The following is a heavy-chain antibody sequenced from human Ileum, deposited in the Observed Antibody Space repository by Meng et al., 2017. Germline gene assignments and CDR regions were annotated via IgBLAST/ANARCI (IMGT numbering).Heavy chain of an antibody. CDR1: GASMSVVSY. J-gene: IGHJ4*02. CDR2: IDHLGIA. D-gene: IGHD4-23*01. CDR3: ARHGGYYQDF. Sequence: QVQLQESGPGLVKASETLSLTCSVSGASMSVVSYWSWVRQPPGKGLEWIGQIDHLGIAYYKPSLKSRVTMSIDQSKSQFSLRLTSVSAADTAVYYCARHGGYYQDFWGQGTLVTVSS. V-gene: IGHV4-4*02.